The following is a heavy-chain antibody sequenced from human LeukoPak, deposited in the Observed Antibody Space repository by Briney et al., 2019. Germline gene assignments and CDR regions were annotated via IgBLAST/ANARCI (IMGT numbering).Heavy chain of an antibody. J-gene: IGHJ4*02. CDR2: IRPNDGTT. CDR1: GFTFSNYG. CDR3: ARSYGGNVFDY. Sequence: GGSLRLSCEVSGFTFSNYGMNWVRQAPGKGLEWVSYIRPNDGTTHYADSVKGRFTISRDNAKNSLYLQMNSLRAEDTAVYYCARSYGGNVFDYWGQGTLVTVSS. V-gene: IGHV3-48*04. D-gene: IGHD4-23*01.